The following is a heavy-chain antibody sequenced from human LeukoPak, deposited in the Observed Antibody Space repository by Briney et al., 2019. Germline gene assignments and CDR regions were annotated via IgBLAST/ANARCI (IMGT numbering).Heavy chain of an antibody. CDR2: IYYSGST. CDR3: ARVITRGAFDI. V-gene: IGHV4-59*01. J-gene: IGHJ3*02. D-gene: IGHD7-27*01. CDR1: GGPISSYY. Sequence: SETLSLTCTVSGGPISSYYWSWIRQPPGKGLEWIGYIYYSGSTNYNPSLKSRVTISVDTSKNQFSLKLSSVTAADTAVYYCARVITRGAFDIWGQGTMVTVSS.